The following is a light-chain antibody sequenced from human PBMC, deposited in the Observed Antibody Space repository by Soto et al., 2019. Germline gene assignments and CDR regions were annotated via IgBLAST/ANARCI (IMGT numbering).Light chain of an antibody. Sequence: QSALTQPRSVSGSPGQSVTISCVGSSSDVGGYKFVSWYQQHPGKAPKLIIYDVIKRPSGVPDRFSGSKSGNTASLTISGLQADDEADYYCCSYAGTYTKVFGGGTKVTVL. CDR3: CSYAGTYTKV. V-gene: IGLV2-11*01. J-gene: IGLJ3*02. CDR2: DVI. CDR1: SSDVGGYKF.